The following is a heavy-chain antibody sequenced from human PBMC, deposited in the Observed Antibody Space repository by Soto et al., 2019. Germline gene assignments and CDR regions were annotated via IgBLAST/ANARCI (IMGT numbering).Heavy chain of an antibody. V-gene: IGHV1-24*01. D-gene: IGHD2-2*01. J-gene: IGHJ3*02. CDR1: GYTLTELS. Sequence: QVQLVQSGAEVKKPGASVKVSCKVSGYTLTELSMHWVRQALEKGLEGMGGLDPEDGETIYAQKFQGRVTMTEDTSTDTAYMELSSLRSEDTAVYYCATGNIVVVPAAMRPGAFDIWGQGTMVTVSS. CDR3: ATGNIVVVPAAMRPGAFDI. CDR2: LDPEDGET.